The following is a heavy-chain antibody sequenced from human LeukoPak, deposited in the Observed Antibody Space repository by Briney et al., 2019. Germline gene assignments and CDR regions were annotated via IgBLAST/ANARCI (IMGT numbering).Heavy chain of an antibody. CDR1: GFTFSSYW. CDR2: IKQDGSEK. Sequence: GGSLRLSCAASGFTFSSYWMSWVRQAPGKGLEWVANIKQDGSEKYYVDSVKGRFTISRDNAKNSLYLQMNSLRAEDTAVYYCARDPEFYDTPGGHDYWGQGTLVTVSS. CDR3: ARDPEFYDTPGGHDY. V-gene: IGHV3-7*01. D-gene: IGHD3-22*01. J-gene: IGHJ4*02.